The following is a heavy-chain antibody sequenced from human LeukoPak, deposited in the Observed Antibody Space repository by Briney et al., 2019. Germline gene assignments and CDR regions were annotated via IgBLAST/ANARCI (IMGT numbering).Heavy chain of an antibody. CDR3: ARAHDFWSGYYLDY. D-gene: IGHD3-3*01. J-gene: IGHJ4*02. V-gene: IGHV4-59*08. CDR2: IYNSGST. Sequence: TSETLSLTCTVSGDSISIYYWSWIRQPPGKGLEWIGYIYNSGSTNYNPSLKSRVTISVDTSKNQFSLKLSSVTAADTAVYYCARAHDFWSGYYLDYWGQGTLVTVSS. CDR1: GDSISIYY.